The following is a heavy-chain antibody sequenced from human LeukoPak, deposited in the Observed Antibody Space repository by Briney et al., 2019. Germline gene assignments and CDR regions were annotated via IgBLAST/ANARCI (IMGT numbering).Heavy chain of an antibody. CDR3: ARDYSSYYYDSSGYL. V-gene: IGHV1-18*01. Sequence: ASVKVSCKASGYTFTSYAMHWVRQAPGQGLEWMGWISAYNGNTNYAQKLQGRVTMTTDTSTSTAYMELRSLRSDDTAVYYCARDYSSYYYDSSGYLWGQGTLVTVSS. CDR1: GYTFTSYA. D-gene: IGHD3-22*01. J-gene: IGHJ4*02. CDR2: ISAYNGNT.